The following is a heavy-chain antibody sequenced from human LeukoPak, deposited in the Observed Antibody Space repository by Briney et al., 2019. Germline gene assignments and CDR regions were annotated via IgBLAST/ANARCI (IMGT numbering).Heavy chain of an antibody. Sequence: ASVKVSCTVSGYTLTELSMHWVRQAPGKGLEWMGGFDPEDGETIYAQKFQGRVTITADESTSTAYMELSSLRSEDTAVYYCARAYVDTAMDLDYWGQGTLVTVSS. CDR1: GYTLTELS. CDR2: FDPEDGET. D-gene: IGHD5-18*01. J-gene: IGHJ4*02. V-gene: IGHV1-24*01. CDR3: ARAYVDTAMDLDY.